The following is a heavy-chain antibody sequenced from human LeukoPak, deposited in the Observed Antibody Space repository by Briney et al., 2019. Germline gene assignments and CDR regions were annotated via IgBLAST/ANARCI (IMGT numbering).Heavy chain of an antibody. CDR2: ISSSSYI. D-gene: IGHD2-2*01. CDR3: ARDSQACSTSSSGAY. J-gene: IGHJ4*02. Sequence: GGSLRLSCAASGFTFSSYSMNWVRQAPGKGLEWVSSISSSSYIYYADSVKGRFTISRDNAKNSLYLQMNSLRAEDTAVYYCARDSQACSTSSSGAYWGQGTLVTVSS. V-gene: IGHV3-21*01. CDR1: GFTFSSYS.